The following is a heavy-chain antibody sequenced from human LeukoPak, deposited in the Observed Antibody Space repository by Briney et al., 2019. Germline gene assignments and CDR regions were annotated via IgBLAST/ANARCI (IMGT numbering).Heavy chain of an antibody. Sequence: SGTLSLTCAVSGGSISSTNWWSWVRQPPGKGLEWIGEIHHSGRTNDNPSLKSRGTISVDKSKNQFSLKLSSVTAADTAVYYCARDDYGDRWFDYWGQGTLVTVSS. CDR2: IHHSGRT. CDR1: GGSISSTNW. D-gene: IGHD4-17*01. J-gene: IGHJ4*02. V-gene: IGHV4-4*02. CDR3: ARDDYGDRWFDY.